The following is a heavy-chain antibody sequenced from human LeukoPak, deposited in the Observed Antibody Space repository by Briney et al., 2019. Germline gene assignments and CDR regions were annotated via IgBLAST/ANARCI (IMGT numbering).Heavy chain of an antibody. D-gene: IGHD2-15*01. CDR2: INHSGST. CDR1: GGSFSGYY. CDR3: ARGYSPVVVVAATVYFDY. V-gene: IGHV4-34*01. Sequence: SETLSLTCAVYGGSFSGYYWSWIRQPPGKGLEWIGEINHSGSTNYNPSLKSRVTISVDTSKNQFSLKLSSVTGADTAVYYCARGYSPVVVVAATVYFDYWGQGTLVTVSS. J-gene: IGHJ4*02.